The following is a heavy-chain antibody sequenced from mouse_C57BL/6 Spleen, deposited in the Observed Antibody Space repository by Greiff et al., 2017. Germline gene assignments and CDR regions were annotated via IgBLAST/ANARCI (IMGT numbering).Heavy chain of an antibody. J-gene: IGHJ3*01. CDR1: GFTFSDYG. D-gene: IGHD2-5*01. V-gene: IGHV5-17*01. CDR2: ISSGSSTI. CDR3: SRRSNPLPWFAY. Sequence: EVKLVESGGGLVKPGGSLKLSCAASGFTFSDYGMHWVRQAPEKGLEWVAYISSGSSTIYYADTVKGRFTISTDNAKNTLFLQMTRLSCEDTAMYYGSRRSNPLPWFAYWGQGTLVTVSA.